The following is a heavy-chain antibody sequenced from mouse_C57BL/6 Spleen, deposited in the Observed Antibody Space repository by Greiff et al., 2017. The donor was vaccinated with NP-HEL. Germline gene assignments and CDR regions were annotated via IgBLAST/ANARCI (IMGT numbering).Heavy chain of an antibody. CDR1: GYTFTDYE. Sequence: VQLQESGAELVRPGASVTLSCKASGYTFTDYEMHWVKQTPVHGLEWIGAIDPETGGTAYNQKFKGKAILTADKSSSTAYMELRSLTSEDSAVYYCTRRRSAYYSVWYFDDWGTGTTVTVSS. V-gene: IGHV1-15*01. CDR3: TRRRSAYYSVWYFDD. D-gene: IGHD2-12*01. CDR2: IDPETGGT. J-gene: IGHJ1*03.